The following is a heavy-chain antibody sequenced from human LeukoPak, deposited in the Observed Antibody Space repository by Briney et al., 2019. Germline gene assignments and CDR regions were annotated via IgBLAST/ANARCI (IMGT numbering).Heavy chain of an antibody. CDR2: ISYDEGNK. J-gene: IGHJ6*02. Sequence: PGGSLRLSCAASGFTFTSYAMHWVRQAPGKGLEWVAVISYDEGNKYCADSVKGRFTISRDNSKNTLYLQMNSLRPDDTAVYFCARDSWFGESLFNYYGLDVWGQGTTVTVSS. D-gene: IGHD3-10*01. CDR3: ARDSWFGESLFNYYGLDV. V-gene: IGHV3-30-3*01. CDR1: GFTFTSYA.